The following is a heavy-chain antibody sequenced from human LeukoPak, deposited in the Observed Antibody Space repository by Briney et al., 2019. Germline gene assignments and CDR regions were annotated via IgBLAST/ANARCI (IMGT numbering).Heavy chain of an antibody. D-gene: IGHD3-3*01. V-gene: IGHV1-8*03. Sequence: ASVKVSCTASGYTFTSYDINWVRQATGQGLEWMGWMNPNSGNTGYAQKLQGRVTITRNTSISTAYMELSSLRSEDTAVYYCARAKDFWSGFYLDDAFDIWGQGTMVTVSS. CDR3: ARAKDFWSGFYLDDAFDI. CDR1: GYTFTSYD. J-gene: IGHJ3*02. CDR2: MNPNSGNT.